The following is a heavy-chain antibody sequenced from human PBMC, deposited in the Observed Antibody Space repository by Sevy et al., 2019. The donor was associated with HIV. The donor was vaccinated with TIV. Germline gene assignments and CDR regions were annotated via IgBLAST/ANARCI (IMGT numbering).Heavy chain of an antibody. CDR3: AIESYDFWTGTVDYDYGMDV. J-gene: IGHJ6*02. V-gene: IGHV1-2*02. D-gene: IGHD3-3*01. CDR1: GYTFSDSGYH. CDR2: INPKSGAT. Sequence: ASVKVSCKASGYTFSDSGYHVHWVRQAPGQGLEWMGWINPKSGATNYAQKFQGRVTMTRDTSVSTANMELTRLTSDDTAVYYCAIESYDFWTGTVDYDYGMDVWGQGTTVTVSS.